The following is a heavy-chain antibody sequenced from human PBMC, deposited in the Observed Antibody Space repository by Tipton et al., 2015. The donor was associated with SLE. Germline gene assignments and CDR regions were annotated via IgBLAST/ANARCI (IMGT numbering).Heavy chain of an antibody. V-gene: IGHV3-48*03. CDR2: ISSSGSTI. CDR3: AREGPLYSSGWALVQTYYYYGMDV. D-gene: IGHD6-19*01. Sequence: SLRLSCAASGFTFSSYEMNWVRQAPGKGLEWVSYISSSGSTIYYADSVKGRFTISRDNAKNSLYLQMNSLRAEDTAVYYCAREGPLYSSGWALVQTYYYYGMDVWGQGTTVTVSS. J-gene: IGHJ6*02. CDR1: GFTFSSYE.